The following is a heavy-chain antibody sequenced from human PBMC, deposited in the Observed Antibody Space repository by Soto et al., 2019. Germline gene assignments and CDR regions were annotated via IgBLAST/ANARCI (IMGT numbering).Heavy chain of an antibody. CDR2: ISTAGNT. Sequence: EVQLVESGGELVQPGGSLRLSCAASGFTFSNYDMHWVRQATGKGLEWVSTISTAGNTYSPGSVKGRFTISRENAKNSLYLQMNSLRVDDTAVYYCARGRDSGLYYLDYWGQGTLVTVSS. V-gene: IGHV3-13*01. J-gene: IGHJ4*02. D-gene: IGHD2-21*01. CDR1: GFTFSNYD. CDR3: ARGRDSGLYYLDY.